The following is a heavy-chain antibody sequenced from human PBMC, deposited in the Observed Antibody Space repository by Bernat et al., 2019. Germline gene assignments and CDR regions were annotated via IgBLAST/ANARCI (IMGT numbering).Heavy chain of an antibody. CDR2: IRYDGSNK. J-gene: IGHJ4*02. V-gene: IGHV3-30*02. D-gene: IGHD5-18*01. CDR1: GFTFSNYG. CDR3: AKDRGRGYTYGVGGDDY. Sequence: QVQLVESGGGVVQPGGSLRLSCATSGFTFSNYGMHWVRQAPGKGLEWVAFIRYDGSNKNHADSVKGRFTISRDNSKNTLFLKMNSLRVEDTAVYFCAKDRGRGYTYGVGGDDYWGQGTLVTVSS.